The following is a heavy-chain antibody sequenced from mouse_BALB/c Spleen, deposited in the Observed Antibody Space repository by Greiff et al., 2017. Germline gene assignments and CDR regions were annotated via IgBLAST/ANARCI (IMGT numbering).Heavy chain of an antibody. V-gene: IGHV1-80*01. CDR3: ARGRGLPSPMDY. CDR1: GYAFSSYW. J-gene: IGHJ4*01. Sequence: QVQLQQSGAELVRPGSSVKISCKASGYAFSSYWMNWVKQRPGQGLEWIGQIYPGDGDTNYNGKFKGKATLTADKSSSTAYMQLSSLTSEDSAVYFCARGRGLPSPMDYWGQGTSVTVSS. CDR2: IYPGDGDT. D-gene: IGHD2-4*01.